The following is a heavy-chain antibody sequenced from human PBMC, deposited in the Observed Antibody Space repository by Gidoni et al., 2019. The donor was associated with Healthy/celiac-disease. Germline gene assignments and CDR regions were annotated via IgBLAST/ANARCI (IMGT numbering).Heavy chain of an antibody. Sequence: EVQLLESGGGLVQPGGSLRLSCAASGFTFSSYAMSWVRQAPGKGLEWVSAISGSGGSTYYADSVKGRFTISRDNSKNTLYLQMNSLRAEDTAVYYCAKDRHIVVVIAMAQPCDYWGQGTLVTVSS. CDR2: ISGSGGST. D-gene: IGHD2-21*01. CDR3: AKDRHIVVVIAMAQPCDY. J-gene: IGHJ4*02. CDR1: GFTFSSYA. V-gene: IGHV3-23*01.